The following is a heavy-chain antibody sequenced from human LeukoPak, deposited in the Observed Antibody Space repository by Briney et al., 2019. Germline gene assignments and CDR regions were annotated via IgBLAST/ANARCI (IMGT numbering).Heavy chain of an antibody. CDR3: AGALRWVGEPFEI. J-gene: IGHJ3*02. D-gene: IGHD1-26*01. CDR2: IYYSGST. Sequence: SETLSLTCTVSGGSISGYYWSWIRQPPGKGLEWIGYIYYSGSTNYNPSLKSRVTISVDPSKNQFSLKLSSMTASDPAVYSFAGALRWVGEPFEIWGQGTMFTVSP. CDR1: GGSISGYY. V-gene: IGHV4-59*01.